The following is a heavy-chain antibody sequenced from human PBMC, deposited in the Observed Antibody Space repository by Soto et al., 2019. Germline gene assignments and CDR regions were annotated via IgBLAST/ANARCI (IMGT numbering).Heavy chain of an antibody. V-gene: IGHV3-73*02. CDR3: TSLAVAGTP. Sequence: EVQLVESGGGLVQPGGSLKLSCAASGFTFSGSAMHWVRQASGKGLEWVGRIRSKANSYATAYAASVKGRFTISRDDSKNTAYLQMISLKTEDTAVYYCTSLAVAGTPWGQVTLVTVSS. J-gene: IGHJ5*02. D-gene: IGHD6-19*01. CDR1: GFTFSGSA. CDR2: IRSKANSYAT.